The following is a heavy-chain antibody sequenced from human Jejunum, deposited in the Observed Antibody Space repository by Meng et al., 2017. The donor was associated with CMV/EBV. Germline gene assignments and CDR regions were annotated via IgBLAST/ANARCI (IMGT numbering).Heavy chain of an antibody. D-gene: IGHD3-3*01. Sequence: SCAASGFTFDIYWMHWVRQAPGKGLVWVSRINPDGTTTNYADSVKGRFTISRDNAKNTLYLQMSGLRVEDTAVYYCARDWSGYIDYWGQGTLVTVSS. V-gene: IGHV3-74*01. CDR3: ARDWSGYIDY. CDR2: INPDGTTT. CDR1: GFTFDIYW. J-gene: IGHJ4*02.